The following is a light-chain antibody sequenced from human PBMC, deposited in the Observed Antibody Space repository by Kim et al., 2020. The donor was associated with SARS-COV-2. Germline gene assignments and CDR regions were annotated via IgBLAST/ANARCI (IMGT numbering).Light chain of an antibody. CDR1: SSNIGAGYD. CDR2: GNS. J-gene: IGLJ3*02. V-gene: IGLV1-40*01. CDR3: QSFDSSLSGPV. Sequence: VTSSGTGTSSNIGAGYDAHWYQQLPGTAPKLLIFGNSKRPSGVPDRISGSKSGTSASLAITGLQVEDEADYYCQSFDSSLSGPVFGGGTQLTVL.